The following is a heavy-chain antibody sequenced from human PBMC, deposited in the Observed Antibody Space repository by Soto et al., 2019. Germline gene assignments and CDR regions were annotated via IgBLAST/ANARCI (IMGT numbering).Heavy chain of an antibody. CDR1: GGSISSYY. D-gene: IGHD6-19*01. Sequence: SETLSLTCTVSGGSISSYYWSWIRQPPGKGLEWIGYIYYSGSTNYNPSLKSRVTISVDTSKNQFSLKLSSVTAADTAVYYCARDVQQWPTYYFDYWGQGTLVTVSS. J-gene: IGHJ4*02. CDR3: ARDVQQWPTYYFDY. CDR2: IYYSGST. V-gene: IGHV4-59*01.